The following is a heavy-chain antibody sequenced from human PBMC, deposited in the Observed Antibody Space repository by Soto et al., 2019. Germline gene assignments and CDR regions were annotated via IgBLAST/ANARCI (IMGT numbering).Heavy chain of an antibody. CDR2: ISGSGGST. D-gene: IGHD2-15*01. J-gene: IGHJ4*02. Sequence: GGSLRLSCAASGFTFSSYAMSWVRQAPGKGLEWVSAISGSGGSTYYADSVKGRFTISRDNSKNTLYLQMNSLRAEDTAVYYCAKDYHIVVVVAASLDYWGRGTLVTVSS. CDR3: AKDYHIVVVVAASLDY. CDR1: GFTFSSYA. V-gene: IGHV3-23*01.